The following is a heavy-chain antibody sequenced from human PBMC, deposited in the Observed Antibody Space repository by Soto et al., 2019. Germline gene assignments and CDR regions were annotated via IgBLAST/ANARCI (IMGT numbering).Heavy chain of an antibody. J-gene: IGHJ3*02. CDR2: VFYSGST. CDR3: ARARESSGLAFDI. D-gene: IGHD3-22*01. V-gene: IGHV4-31*03. Sequence: QVQLQESGPGLVKPSQTLSLTCTVSGGSISSGGYHCNWIRQRPGQGLEWIGYVFYSGSTYYNPSPETRLSMSVDTAKTQFSLKLRYVTAADTTAYYGARARESSGLAFDIWGQETMVTVS. CDR1: GGSISSGGYH.